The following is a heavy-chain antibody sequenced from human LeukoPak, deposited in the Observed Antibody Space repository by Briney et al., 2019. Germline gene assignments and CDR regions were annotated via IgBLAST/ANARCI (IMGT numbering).Heavy chain of an antibody. Sequence: GGSLRLSCTVSGFTFSDHYMGWVRQAPGKGLEWVGRIRNKANGYTTEYAASVKGRFTISRDDSQNSLYLQMNSLKIEDTAVYYCTRVHLVIYGLDYLDYWGQGTLVTVSS. V-gene: IGHV3-72*01. J-gene: IGHJ4*02. CDR2: IRNKANGYTT. CDR3: TRVHLVIYGLDYLDY. CDR1: GFTFSDHY. D-gene: IGHD3-10*01.